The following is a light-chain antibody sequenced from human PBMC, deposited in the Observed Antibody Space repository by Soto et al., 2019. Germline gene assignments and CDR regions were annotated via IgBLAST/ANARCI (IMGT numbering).Light chain of an antibody. CDR3: QHYYNVPPFT. Sequence: DIQMTQSPSSLSASVGDRVTITCQASQDIRKYLNWYQQKPGRAPKLLIYGASNLETGVPSRFSGSGYGTDFIFTISSLQPEDIATYYCQHYYNVPPFTFGPGTKVAIK. CDR2: GAS. J-gene: IGKJ3*01. V-gene: IGKV1-33*01. CDR1: QDIRKY.